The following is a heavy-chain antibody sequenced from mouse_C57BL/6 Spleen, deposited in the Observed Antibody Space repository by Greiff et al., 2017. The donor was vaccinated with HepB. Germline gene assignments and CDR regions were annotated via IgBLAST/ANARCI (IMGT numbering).Heavy chain of an antibody. CDR2: INPSTGGT. J-gene: IGHJ2*01. V-gene: IGHV1-42*01. D-gene: IGHD1-1*01. Sequence: EVKVVESGPELVKPGASVKISCKASGYSFTGYYMNWVKQSPEKSLEWIGEINPSTGGTTYNQKFKAKATLTVDKSSSTAYMQLKSLTSEDSAVYYCAKGADYSYYFDYWGQGTTLTVSS. CDR3: AKGADYSYYFDY. CDR1: GYSFTGYY.